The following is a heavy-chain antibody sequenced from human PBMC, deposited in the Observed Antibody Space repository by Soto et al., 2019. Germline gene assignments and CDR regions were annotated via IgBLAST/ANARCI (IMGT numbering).Heavy chain of an antibody. D-gene: IGHD6-6*01. Sequence: SETLSLTCTVSGGSISSGGYYWSWIRQHPGKGLEWIGYIYYSGSTYYNPSLKSRVTISVDTSKNQFSLKLSSVTAADTAVYYCARALVGIAARTTDWFDPWGQGTLVTVSS. J-gene: IGHJ5*02. V-gene: IGHV4-31*03. CDR3: ARALVGIAARTTDWFDP. CDR1: GGSISSGGYY. CDR2: IYYSGST.